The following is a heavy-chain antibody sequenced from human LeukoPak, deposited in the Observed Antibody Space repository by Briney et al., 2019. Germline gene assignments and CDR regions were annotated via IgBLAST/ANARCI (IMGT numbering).Heavy chain of an antibody. CDR1: GYSFTRYW. D-gene: IGHD6-19*01. V-gene: IGHV5-10-1*01. J-gene: IGHJ4*02. CDR2: IDPSDSYT. CDR3: ARLYQWSDY. Sequence: KVSCKASGYSFTRYWISWVRQMPGKGLQWMGRIDPSDSYTNYSPSFQGHVTISADKSISTAYLQWSSLKASDTAMYYCARLYQWSDYWGQGTLVTVSS.